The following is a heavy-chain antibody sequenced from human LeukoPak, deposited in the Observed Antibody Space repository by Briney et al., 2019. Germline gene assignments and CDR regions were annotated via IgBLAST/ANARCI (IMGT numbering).Heavy chain of an antibody. CDR2: IIPILGIA. V-gene: IGHV1-69*04. CDR3: ARDDYYDSSGYYYFDY. Sequence: SVKVSCKASGGTFSSYAISWVRQAPGQGLEWVGRIIPILGIANYAQKFQGRVTITADKSTSTAYMELSSLRSEDTAVYYCARDDYYDSSGYYYFDYWGQGTLVTVSS. CDR1: GGTFSSYA. J-gene: IGHJ4*02. D-gene: IGHD3-22*01.